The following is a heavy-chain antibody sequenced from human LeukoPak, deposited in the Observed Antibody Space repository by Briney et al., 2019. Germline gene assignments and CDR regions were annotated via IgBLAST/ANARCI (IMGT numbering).Heavy chain of an antibody. D-gene: IGHD2-15*01. J-gene: IGHJ6*02. CDR3: ARRTHYYGMDV. Sequence: GSLRLSCAASGFTFSSNYMSWIRQPPGKGLEWIGSIYYSGSTYYNPSLKSRVTISVDTSKNQFSLKLSSVTAADTAVYYCARRTHYYGMDVWGQGTTVTVSS. V-gene: IGHV4-39*01. CDR1: GFTFSSNY. CDR2: IYYSGST.